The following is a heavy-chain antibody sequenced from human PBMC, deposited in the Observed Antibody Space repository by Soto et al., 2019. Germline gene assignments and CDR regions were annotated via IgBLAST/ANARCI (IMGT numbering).Heavy chain of an antibody. Sequence: EVQLLQSGGGLAPTGGSLRLSCVASGYTFSTTAVTWVRQAPGKGLEWVSSINDIATTTFYADSVKGRFTISRDNSKNTLYLQMNSLTAEHASVYYCGGDRGGGYYSSYAMDVWGKGTRVAVSS. V-gene: IGHV3-23*01. CDR1: GYTFSTTA. D-gene: IGHD3-10*01. J-gene: IGHJ6*04. CDR2: INDIATTT. CDR3: GGDRGGGYYSSYAMDV.